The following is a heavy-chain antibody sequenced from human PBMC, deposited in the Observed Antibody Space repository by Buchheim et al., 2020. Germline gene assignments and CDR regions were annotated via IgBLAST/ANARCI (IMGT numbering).Heavy chain of an antibody. D-gene: IGHD3-10*01. CDR2: ISYDGSNK. Sequence: QVQLVESGGGVVQPGRSLRLSCAASGFTFSSYGMHWVRQAPGKGLEGVAVISYDGSNKYYADSVKGRFTISRDNSKNKLYLQMNSLRAEDTAVYYCAKDTFEGGYLYYYYGMDVWGQGTT. J-gene: IGHJ6*02. CDR3: AKDTFEGGYLYYYYGMDV. CDR1: GFTFSSYG. V-gene: IGHV3-30*18.